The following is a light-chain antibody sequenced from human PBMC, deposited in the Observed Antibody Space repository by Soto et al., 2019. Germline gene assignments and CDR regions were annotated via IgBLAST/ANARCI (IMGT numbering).Light chain of an antibody. Sequence: QSVLTQPPSVSGAPGQRVTISCTGSSSNIGAGYDVHWYQQPPGTAPKLLTYGNSNRPSGVPDRFSGSKSGTSASLAITGLQAEDEADYYCQSYDSSLSAYVFATGTKVTVL. CDR1: SSNIGAGYD. CDR3: QSYDSSLSAYV. CDR2: GNS. V-gene: IGLV1-40*01. J-gene: IGLJ1*01.